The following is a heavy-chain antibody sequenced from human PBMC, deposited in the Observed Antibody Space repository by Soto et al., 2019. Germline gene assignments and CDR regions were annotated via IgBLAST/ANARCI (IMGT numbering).Heavy chain of an antibody. CDR2: ISGSGTSI. J-gene: IGHJ4*02. D-gene: IGHD6-6*01. V-gene: IGHV3-11*01. CDR1: AFTFSDYY. Sequence: GGSLRLSCAASAFTFSDYYMSWIRQAPGKGLEWVSFISGSGTSINYADSVKGRFTISRDNAKNSLYLQMDSLRAEDTAVYYCASTEYQRLGADYWGQGTLVTVSS. CDR3: ASTEYQRLGADY.